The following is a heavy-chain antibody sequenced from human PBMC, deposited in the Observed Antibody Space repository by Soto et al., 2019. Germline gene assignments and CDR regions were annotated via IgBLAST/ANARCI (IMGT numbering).Heavy chain of an antibody. CDR1: GGSISSSSYY. D-gene: IGHD5-12*01. CDR3: ARSSGYDFGFDP. Sequence: PSETLSLTCTVSGGSISSSSYYWGWIRQPPGKGLEWIGSIYYSGGTYYNPSLKSRVTISVDTSKNQFSLKLSSVTAADTAVYYCARSSGYDFGFDPWGQGTLVTVSS. V-gene: IGHV4-39*07. CDR2: IYYSGGT. J-gene: IGHJ5*02.